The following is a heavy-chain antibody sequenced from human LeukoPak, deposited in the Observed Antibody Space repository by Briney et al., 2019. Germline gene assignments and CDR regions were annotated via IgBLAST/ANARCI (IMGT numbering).Heavy chain of an antibody. V-gene: IGHV3-30*18. CDR1: GFTLSRYG. CDR2: TSDDKINR. J-gene: IGHJ6*02. D-gene: IGHD2-15*01. CDR3: AKDRLQGYYYGMDV. Sequence: GGSLRLSCAASGFTLSRYGMHWVRQAPGQGLEWLAVTSDDKINRYYGDSVKGRFTISRDNSKTTLYLQMNSLRADDTAVYYCAKDRLQGYYYGMDVWGQGTTVTVSS.